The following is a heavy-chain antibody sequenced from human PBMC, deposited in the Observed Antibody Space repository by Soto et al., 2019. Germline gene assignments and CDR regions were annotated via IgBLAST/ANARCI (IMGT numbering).Heavy chain of an antibody. V-gene: IGHV4-59*01. CDR2: IFYSGST. CDR1: CGSISNYY. Sequence: SETLSLTCSVSCGSISNYYWSWIRQPPGKGLEWIGYIFYSGSTNYNPSLKSRVTISADTSKKQFSLKLTSVTAADPAVYYCASQAESCPCGLDVWGQGTTVTVSS. CDR3: ASQAESCPCGLDV. J-gene: IGHJ6*02.